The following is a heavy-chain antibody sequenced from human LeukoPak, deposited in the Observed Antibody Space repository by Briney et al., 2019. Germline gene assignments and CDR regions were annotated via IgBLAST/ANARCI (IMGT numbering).Heavy chain of an antibody. Sequence: GGSLRLSCAASGFTFSSYGMHWVRQAPGKGLEWVAVISYDGSNKYYADSVKGRFTISRDNSKNTLYLQMNSLRAEDTAVYYCAKKAYYGAGSYQLDYWGQGTLVSVPS. V-gene: IGHV3-30*18. CDR2: ISYDGSNK. CDR1: GFTFSSYG. CDR3: AKKAYYGAGSYQLDY. J-gene: IGHJ4*02. D-gene: IGHD3-10*01.